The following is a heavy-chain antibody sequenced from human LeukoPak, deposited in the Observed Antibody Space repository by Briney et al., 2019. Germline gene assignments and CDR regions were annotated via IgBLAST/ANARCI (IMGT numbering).Heavy chain of an antibody. D-gene: IGHD1-7*01. CDR2: ISSSSSYI. Sequence: PGGSLRLSCAASGFTFSSHSMNWVRQAPGKGLEWVSSISSSSSYIYYADSVKGRFTISRDNAKNSLYLQMNSLRAEDTAVYYCARDRSLVAITGTTDYYMDVWGKGTTVTVSS. V-gene: IGHV3-21*01. CDR1: GFTFSSHS. CDR3: ARDRSLVAITGTTDYYMDV. J-gene: IGHJ6*03.